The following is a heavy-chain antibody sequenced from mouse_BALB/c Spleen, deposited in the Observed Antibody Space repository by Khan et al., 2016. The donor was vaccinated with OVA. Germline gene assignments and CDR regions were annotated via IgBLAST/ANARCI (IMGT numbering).Heavy chain of an antibody. CDR3: TRHGFVAWFTY. Sequence: VRLQQSGPELMKPGASVKISCKASGYSFTNYYIHWVIQSHGKSLEWIGYIDPFSGGTTYNQKFEGKATLTVDKSSSTAYIHLSNLTSEDSAVYYCTRHGFVAWFTYWGQGTLVTVSA. J-gene: IGHJ3*01. V-gene: IGHV1S135*01. D-gene: IGHD2-2*01. CDR2: IDPFSGGT. CDR1: GYSFTNYY.